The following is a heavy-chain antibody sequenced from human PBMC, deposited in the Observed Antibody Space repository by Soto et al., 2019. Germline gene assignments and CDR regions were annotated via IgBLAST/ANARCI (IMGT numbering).Heavy chain of an antibody. CDR3: ARKGITGKSPFDY. CDR2: ISSSGDST. V-gene: IGHV3-64*01. D-gene: IGHD1-20*01. Sequence: GGSLRLSCAASGFTFSSYGMHWVRQAPGKGLEYVSAISSSGDSTYYANSVKGRFTIFRDNSKNTLYLQMGSLRAEDMAVYYCARKGITGKSPFDYWGQGTLVTVSS. J-gene: IGHJ4*02. CDR1: GFTFSSYG.